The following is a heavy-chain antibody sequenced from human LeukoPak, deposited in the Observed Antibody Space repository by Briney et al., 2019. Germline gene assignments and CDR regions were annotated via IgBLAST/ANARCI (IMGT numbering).Heavy chain of an antibody. CDR3: VRASGSFDY. Sequence: PGGSLRLSCAASGFTFSDYGILWVCHAPAKGLEWVAVIWSDGSNKYYADSVKGRFTISRDNSKKTLNLQMNSLRVEDTAVYYCVRASGSFDYWGQGTLVTVSS. J-gene: IGHJ4*02. CDR2: IWSDGSNK. D-gene: IGHD3-10*01. CDR1: GFTFSDYG. V-gene: IGHV3-33*01.